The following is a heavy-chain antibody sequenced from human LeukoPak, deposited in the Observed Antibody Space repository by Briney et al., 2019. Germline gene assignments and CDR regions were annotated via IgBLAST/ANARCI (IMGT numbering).Heavy chain of an antibody. V-gene: IGHV4-59*13. CDR1: GGSISSYY. J-gene: IGHJ4*02. CDR2: TYYSGST. D-gene: IGHD2-2*01. Sequence: SETLSLTCTVSGGSISSYYWSWIRQPPGKGLEWIGYTYYSGSTNYNPSLKSRVTISVDTSKNQFSLKLSSVTAADTAVYYCARGPSQSSYFDYWGQGTLVTVSS. CDR3: ARGPSQSSYFDY.